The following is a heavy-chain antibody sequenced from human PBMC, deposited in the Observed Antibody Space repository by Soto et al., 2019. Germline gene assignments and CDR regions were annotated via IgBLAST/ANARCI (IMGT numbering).Heavy chain of an antibody. CDR3: AKVKYVDTAMALYWYFDL. CDR1: GFTFSSYG. D-gene: IGHD5-18*01. V-gene: IGHV3-30*18. J-gene: IGHJ2*01. Sequence: QVQLVESGGGVVQPGRSLRLSCAASGFTFSSYGMHWVRQAPGKGLEWVAVISYDGSNKYYEDSVKGRFTISRDNSKNTLYLQMNSLRAEDTAVYYCAKVKYVDTAMALYWYFDLWGRGTLVTVSS. CDR2: ISYDGSNK.